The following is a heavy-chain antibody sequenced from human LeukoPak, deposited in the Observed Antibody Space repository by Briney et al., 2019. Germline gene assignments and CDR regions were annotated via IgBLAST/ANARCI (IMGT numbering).Heavy chain of an antibody. CDR1: GGSISNYF. Sequence: SETLSLTCTVSGGSISNYFWSWIRQPAGKGLEWIGRVSTNGNTNYNPSLKSRVTMSGDTSKNQFSLKVDSVTAADTAVYYCARDRWDDISSWSGSFDYWGQGTLVTVSS. V-gene: IGHV4-4*07. J-gene: IGHJ4*02. CDR2: VSTNGNT. CDR3: ARDRWDDISSWSGSFDY. D-gene: IGHD6-13*01.